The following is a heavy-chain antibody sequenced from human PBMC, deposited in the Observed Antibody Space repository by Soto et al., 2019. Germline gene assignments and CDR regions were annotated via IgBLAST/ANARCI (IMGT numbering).Heavy chain of an antibody. D-gene: IGHD6-13*01. Sequence: ASVKVSCKASAYTFTSYGISWVRQAPGQGLEWMGWISAYNGNINYAQKFRGRVTMTTDTSTSSAYLEVRSLRSDDTAVYYCARCGSRWNLGEFDSWRQGTLVIVAS. CDR3: ARCGSRWNLGEFDS. CDR1: AYTFTSYG. CDR2: ISAYNGNI. J-gene: IGHJ4*02. V-gene: IGHV1-18*01.